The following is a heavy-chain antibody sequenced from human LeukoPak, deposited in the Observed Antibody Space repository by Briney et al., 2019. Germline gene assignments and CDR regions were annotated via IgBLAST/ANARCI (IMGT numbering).Heavy chain of an antibody. CDR3: ARRERFACWFDP. Sequence: PSETLSLTCTVSGGSISSSSYYWGWIRQPPGKGLGWIGSIYYSGSTYYNPSLKSRVTISVDTSKNQFSLKLSSVTAADTAVYYCARRERFACWFDPWGQGTLVTVSS. J-gene: IGHJ5*02. V-gene: IGHV4-39*01. CDR2: IYYSGST. CDR1: GGSISSSSYY. D-gene: IGHD3-10*01.